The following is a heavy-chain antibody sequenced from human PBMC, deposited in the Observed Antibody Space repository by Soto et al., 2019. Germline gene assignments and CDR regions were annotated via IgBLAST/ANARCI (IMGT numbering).Heavy chain of an antibody. CDR3: ARDRGDWNSRRLAEL. D-gene: IGHD1-7*01. CDR1: GGSISSGGYY. J-gene: IGHJ2*01. V-gene: IGHV4-31*03. Sequence: QVQLQESGPGLVKPSQTLSLTCTVSGGSISSGGYYWIWIRQHPGKGLEWIGYIYYSGSTYYIPSLTGRVTRTVDTSKNQFAVKLSSVTAADTAVYYCARDRGDWNSRRLAELWGRGTLVTVSS. CDR2: IYYSGST.